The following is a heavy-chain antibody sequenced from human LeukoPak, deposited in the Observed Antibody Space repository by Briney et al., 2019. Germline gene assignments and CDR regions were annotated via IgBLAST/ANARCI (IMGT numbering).Heavy chain of an antibody. J-gene: IGHJ4*02. CDR3: AGRRVLDASFDY. V-gene: IGHV3-66*02. CDR1: GFTVSGNY. CDR2: IYSSDNT. D-gene: IGHD3-16*01. Sequence: GGSLRLSCAASGFTVSGNYMSWVRQAPGKGLEWVSVIYSSDNTYYIDSVKGRFTISRDNSKNTLYLRMNSLRAEDTAVYYCAGRRVLDASFDYWGQGTLVTVSS.